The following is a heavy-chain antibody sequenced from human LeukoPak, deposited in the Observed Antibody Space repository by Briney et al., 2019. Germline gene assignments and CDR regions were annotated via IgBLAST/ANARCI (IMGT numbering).Heavy chain of an antibody. CDR1: GGTFSSYA. D-gene: IGHD5-12*01. J-gene: IGHJ4*02. Sequence: SVKVSCKASGGTFSSYAISWVRQAPGQGLEWMGRITPILGIANYAQKFRGRVTITADKSTSTAYMELSSLRSEDTAVYYCAREGYAPGGYFDYWGQGTLVTVSS. CDR3: AREGYAPGGYFDY. V-gene: IGHV1-69*04. CDR2: ITPILGIA.